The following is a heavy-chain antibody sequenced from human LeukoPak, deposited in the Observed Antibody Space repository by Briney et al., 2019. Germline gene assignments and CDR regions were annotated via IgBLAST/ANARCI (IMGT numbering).Heavy chain of an antibody. CDR1: GGTFSSYA. CDR3: ARDRNYDILTGYYSPGYYFDY. D-gene: IGHD3-9*01. V-gene: IGHV1-69*06. CDR2: IIPIFGTA. J-gene: IGHJ4*02. Sequence: SVKVSCTASGGTFSSYAISWVRQAPGQGLEWMGGIIPIFGTANYAQKFQGRVTITADKSTSTAYMELSSLRSEGTAVYYCARDRNYDILTGYYSPGYYFDYWGQGTLVTVSS.